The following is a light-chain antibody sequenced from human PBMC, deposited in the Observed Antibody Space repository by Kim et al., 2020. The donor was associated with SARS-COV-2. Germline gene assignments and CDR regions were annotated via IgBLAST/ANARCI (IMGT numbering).Light chain of an antibody. CDR3: CSYVGSGAFV. CDR1: RSDTVDYNL. J-gene: IGLJ3*02. Sequence: GTSITISCSEARSDTVDYNLVSWYQQYPGKAPKLIIYEVTKRPAEFSNRLSGSRSGNTASLTISGLQTEDEADYYCCSYVGSGAFVFGGGTQLTVL. CDR2: EVT. V-gene: IGLV2-23*02.